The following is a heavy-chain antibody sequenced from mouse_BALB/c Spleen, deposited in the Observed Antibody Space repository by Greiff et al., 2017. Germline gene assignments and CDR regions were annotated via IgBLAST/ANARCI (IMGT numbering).Heavy chain of an antibody. CDR1: GFAFSSYD. V-gene: IGHV5-12-1*01. Sequence: EVQLVESGGGLVKPGGSLKLSCAASGFAFSSYDMSWVRQTPEKRLEWVAYISSGGGSTYYPDTVKGRFTISRDNAKNTLYLQMSSLKSEDTAMYYCARGAYYGNYEFAYWGQGTLVTVSA. D-gene: IGHD2-10*01. CDR3: ARGAYYGNYEFAY. J-gene: IGHJ3*01. CDR2: ISSGGGST.